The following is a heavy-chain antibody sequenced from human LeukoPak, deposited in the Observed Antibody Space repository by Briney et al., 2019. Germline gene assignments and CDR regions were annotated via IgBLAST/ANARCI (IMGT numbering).Heavy chain of an antibody. CDR1: GYTFTSYD. V-gene: IGHV1-8*01. CDR3: ARGGVEQWLDLDY. Sequence: EASVKVSCKASGYTFTSYDINWVRLATGQGLEWMGWMNPNSGNTGYAQKFQGRVAMTRNTSISTAYMELSSLRSEDTAVYYCARGGVEQWLDLDYWGQGTLVTVSS. CDR2: MNPNSGNT. D-gene: IGHD6-19*01. J-gene: IGHJ4*02.